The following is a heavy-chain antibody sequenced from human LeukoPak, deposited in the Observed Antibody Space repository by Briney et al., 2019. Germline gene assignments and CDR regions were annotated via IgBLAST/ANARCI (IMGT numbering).Heavy chain of an antibody. V-gene: IGHV4-59*01. D-gene: IGHD6-25*01. CDR1: GGSFSSYY. J-gene: IGHJ4*02. CDR3: ARSVAAEYFDY. Sequence: PSETLSLTCAVYGGSFSSYYWSWLRQPPGKGLEWIGYIYYSGSTNYNPSLLKSRVTISVDTSKNQFSLKVSSVTAADTAVYYCARSVAAEYFDYWGQGNLVTVSS. CDR2: IYYSGST.